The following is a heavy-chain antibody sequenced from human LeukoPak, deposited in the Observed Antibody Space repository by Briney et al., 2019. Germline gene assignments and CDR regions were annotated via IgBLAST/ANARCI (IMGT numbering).Heavy chain of an antibody. Sequence: PSETLSLTCTVSGGSINYYYWSWIRQPPGKGLEWIGYIYYSGSTNYNPSLKSRVTISVDTSKNQFSLKLSSVTAADTAVYYCARDDSELLTPFDYWGQGTLVTVSS. J-gene: IGHJ4*02. CDR2: IYYSGST. V-gene: IGHV4-59*12. CDR1: GGSINYYY. D-gene: IGHD1-26*01. CDR3: ARDDSELLTPFDY.